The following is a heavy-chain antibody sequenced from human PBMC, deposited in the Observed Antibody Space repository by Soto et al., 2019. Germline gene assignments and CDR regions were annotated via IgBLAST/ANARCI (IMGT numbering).Heavy chain of an antibody. CDR1: GYTFTDYA. CDR2: INAGNGNT. V-gene: IGHV1-3*01. CDR3: ARGSGYYYWDDY. Sequence: ASVKVSCKASGYTFTDYAMHWVRQAPGQRLEWMGWINAGNGNTKYSQKFHGRVTLTRDTSASTAYMELSSLRSEDTAVYYCARGSGYYYWDDYWGQGTLVTVSS. D-gene: IGHD3-22*01. J-gene: IGHJ4*02.